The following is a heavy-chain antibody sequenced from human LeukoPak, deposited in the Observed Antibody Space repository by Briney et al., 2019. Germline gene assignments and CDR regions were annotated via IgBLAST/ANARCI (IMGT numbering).Heavy chain of an antibody. V-gene: IGHV3-7*01. Sequence: GGSLRLSCGASGFTFSTYWMSWVRQAPGKGLEWVANTKKDGSGKYYVDSVKGRFTISRDNAKISLYLQMNSLRVEDTAVYYCVREGYFVFDFWGQGALVTVSS. D-gene: IGHD2-21*01. J-gene: IGHJ4*02. CDR2: TKKDGSGK. CDR3: VREGYFVFDF. CDR1: GFTFSTYW.